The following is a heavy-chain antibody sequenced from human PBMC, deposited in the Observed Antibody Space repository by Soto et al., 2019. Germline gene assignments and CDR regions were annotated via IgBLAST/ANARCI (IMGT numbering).Heavy chain of an antibody. J-gene: IGHJ4*02. CDR3: ARGEMALEF. V-gene: IGHV4-31*03. CDR2: MYSSGAT. CDR1: GAPIRSGSYY. Sequence: QVQLQESGPGLVKPSQTLSLTCSVSGAPIRSGSYYWTWIRQHPGKGLEWIGYMYSSGATSYNPYLKSRLTISVDTSKNHFSLTLTSLTAADTAMYYCARGEMALEFWGQGTLVTVSS.